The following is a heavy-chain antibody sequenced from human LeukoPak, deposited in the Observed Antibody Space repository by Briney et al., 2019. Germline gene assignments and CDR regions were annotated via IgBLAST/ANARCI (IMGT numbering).Heavy chain of an antibody. V-gene: IGHV1-69*06. CDR2: IIPIFGTA. CDR1: GGTFSSYA. D-gene: IGHD5-12*01. CDR3: ASAQTDPGYALTRALDY. J-gene: IGHJ4*02. Sequence: GASVKVSCKASGGTFSSYAISWVRQAPGQGLEWMGGIIPIFGTANYAQKFQGRVTITADKSTSTAYMELSSLRSEDTAVYYCASAQTDPGYALTRALDYWGQGTLVTVSS.